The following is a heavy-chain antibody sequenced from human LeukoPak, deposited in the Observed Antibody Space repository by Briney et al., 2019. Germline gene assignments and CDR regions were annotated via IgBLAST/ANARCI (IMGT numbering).Heavy chain of an antibody. CDR3: SIENGAFSPFGY. D-gene: IGHD2-8*01. V-gene: IGHV4-4*02. CDR1: GGSISNTNW. J-gene: IGHJ4*02. CDR2: FSLTGLT. Sequence: SETLSLTCGVSGGSISNTNWWSWVRPPPGKGLEWIGEFSLTGLTHYNPSLESRVTVSLHLFINQLSLNLSSNDHPYMSVHYCSIENGAFSPFGYWVQGSLVTV.